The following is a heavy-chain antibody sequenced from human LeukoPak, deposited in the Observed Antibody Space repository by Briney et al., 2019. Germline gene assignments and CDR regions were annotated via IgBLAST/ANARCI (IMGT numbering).Heavy chain of an antibody. D-gene: IGHD3-22*01. V-gene: IGHV3-23*01. CDR2: ISGSGSKT. CDR1: GFTFSSYV. Sequence: GGSLRLSCAASGFTFSSYVMNWVRQAPGKGLQWVSAISGSGSKTYYADSVKGRFTISRDNSKNTLYLQMNSLRAEDTAAYYCAKSFGDSIGYYHFDFWGQGTLVTVSS. CDR3: AKSFGDSIGYYHFDF. J-gene: IGHJ4*02.